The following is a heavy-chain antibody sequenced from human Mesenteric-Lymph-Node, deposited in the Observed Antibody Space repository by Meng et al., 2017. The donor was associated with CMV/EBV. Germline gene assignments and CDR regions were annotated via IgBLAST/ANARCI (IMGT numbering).Heavy chain of an antibody. CDR2: IKQDGSEK. Sequence: GESLKISCAASGFSFSSFAMNWVRQAPGKGLEWVATIKQDGSEKYYVDSVRGRFTISRDNAKNSLYLEMNSLRPEDTAVYYCARDLMARMAYCGGDCYGYYYFGLDVWGQGTTVTVSS. D-gene: IGHD2-21*01. J-gene: IGHJ6*02. CDR3: ARDLMARMAYCGGDCYGYYYFGLDV. CDR1: GFSFSSFA. V-gene: IGHV3-7*01.